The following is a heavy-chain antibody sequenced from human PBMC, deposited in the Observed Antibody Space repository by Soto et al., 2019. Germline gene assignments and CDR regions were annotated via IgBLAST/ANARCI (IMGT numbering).Heavy chain of an antibody. D-gene: IGHD3-22*01. J-gene: IGHJ1*01. CDR2: ISGSGGST. CDR1: GFTFSSYA. CDR3: ARDQDYDSSGPEYFQH. V-gene: IGHV3-23*01. Sequence: PGGSLRLSCAASGFTFSSYAMSWVRQAPGKGLEWVSAISGSGGSTYYADSVKGRFTISRDNSKNSLYLQMNSLRAEDTAVYYCARDQDYDSSGPEYFQHWGQGTLVTVSS.